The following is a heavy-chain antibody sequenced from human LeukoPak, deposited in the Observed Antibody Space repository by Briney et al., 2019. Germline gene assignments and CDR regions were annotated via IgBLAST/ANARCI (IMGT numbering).Heavy chain of an antibody. CDR3: AKRYCSTTSCYLSRSFFFDY. V-gene: IGHV3-23*01. CDR1: GFTFRNYA. J-gene: IGHJ4*02. CDR2: ISGNGGST. D-gene: IGHD2-2*01. Sequence: GGSLRLSCVASGFTFRNYAVSWVRQAPGKGLEWVSLISGNGGSTYYADSVKGRFTISRDNSKNTLYLQMSSLRVEDTAVYYCAKRYCSTTSCYLSRSFFFDYCGQGTLVTVSS.